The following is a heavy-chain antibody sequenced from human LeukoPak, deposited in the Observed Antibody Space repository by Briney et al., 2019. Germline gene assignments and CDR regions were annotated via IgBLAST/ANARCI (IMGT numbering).Heavy chain of an antibody. CDR3: ARRHSYASGSSYAMDV. CDR2: INTDESST. J-gene: IGHJ6*02. D-gene: IGHD3-10*01. V-gene: IGHV3-74*01. Sequence: GGSLRLSCVASGFTFSGYWMHWVRHAPGKGLVWVSRINTDESSTAYADSVKGRFTISRDNAKNTLYLQMNSLRAEDTAVYYCARRHSYASGSSYAMDVWGQGTTVTVSS. CDR1: GFTFSGYW.